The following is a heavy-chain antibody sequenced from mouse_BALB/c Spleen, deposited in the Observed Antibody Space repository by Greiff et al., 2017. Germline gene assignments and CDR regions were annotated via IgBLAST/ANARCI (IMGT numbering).Heavy chain of an antibody. J-gene: IGHJ2*01. Sequence: EVKVEESGGGLVQPGGSMKLSCVASGFTFSSYWMSWVRQSPEKGLEWVAEIRLKSDNYATHYAESVKGKFTISRDDSKSRLYLQMNSLIAEDTGIYYCTSTYSRYFDYWGQGTTLTVSS. CDR1: GFTFSSYW. V-gene: IGHV6-6*02. D-gene: IGHD2-1*01. CDR2: IRLKSDNYAT. CDR3: TSTYSRYFDY.